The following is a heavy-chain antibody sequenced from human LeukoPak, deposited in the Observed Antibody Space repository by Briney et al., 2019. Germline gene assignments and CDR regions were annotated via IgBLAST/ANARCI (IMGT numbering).Heavy chain of an antibody. V-gene: IGHV3-30*02. CDR1: GLTFSTYG. CDR2: IRYDGSNK. J-gene: IGHJ5*02. Sequence: GGSLRLSCAASGLTFSTYGMHWVRQAPGKGLEWVAYIRYDGSNKYYADSVKGRFTISRDNSKNTLYVQMNSLRAEDTAVYYCAKEEMVRGVYNWFDPWGQGTLVTVSS. CDR3: AKEEMVRGVYNWFDP. D-gene: IGHD3-10*01.